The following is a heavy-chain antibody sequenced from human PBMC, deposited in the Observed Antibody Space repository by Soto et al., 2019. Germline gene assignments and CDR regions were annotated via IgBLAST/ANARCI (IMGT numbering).Heavy chain of an antibody. J-gene: IGHJ6*02. CDR1: GFTFSSYG. Sequence: GGSLRLSCAASGFTFSSYGMHWVRQAPGKGLEWVAVISYDGGNKYYAVSVKGRFSVSRDNSKNTLYLQMNSLRAEDTAVYYCAKNRLANSPNFYSYYGMEVWGQGPTVTVSS. CDR2: ISYDGGNK. CDR3: AKNRLANSPNFYSYYGMEV. V-gene: IGHV3-30*18. D-gene: IGHD6-25*01.